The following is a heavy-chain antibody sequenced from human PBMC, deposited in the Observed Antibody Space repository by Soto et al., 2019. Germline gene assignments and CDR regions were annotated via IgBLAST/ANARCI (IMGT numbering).Heavy chain of an antibody. V-gene: IGHV1-69*13. Sequence: WASVKVSCKASGGTFSSYAISWVRQAPGQGLEWMGGIIPIFGTANYAQKFQGRVTITADESTSTAYMELSSLRAEDTAVYYCARQQLAAPMDYFDYWGQGTLVTVSS. D-gene: IGHD6-13*01. CDR2: IIPIFGTA. CDR1: GGTFSSYA. J-gene: IGHJ4*02. CDR3: ARQQLAAPMDYFDY.